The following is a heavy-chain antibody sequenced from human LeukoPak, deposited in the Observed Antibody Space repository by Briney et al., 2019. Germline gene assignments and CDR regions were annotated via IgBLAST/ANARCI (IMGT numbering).Heavy chain of an antibody. CDR1: GGSISSGDYY. J-gene: IGHJ4*02. Sequence: SQTLSLTCTVSGGSISSGDYYWSWICQPPGKGLEWIGDISYSGSTYYNPSLKSRVTISVDTSKNQFSLKLSSVTDADTAVYYCATVGHYYGSSGYKPLDYWGQGTLVTVSS. CDR2: ISYSGST. V-gene: IGHV4-30-4*01. D-gene: IGHD3-22*01. CDR3: ATVGHYYGSSGYKPLDY.